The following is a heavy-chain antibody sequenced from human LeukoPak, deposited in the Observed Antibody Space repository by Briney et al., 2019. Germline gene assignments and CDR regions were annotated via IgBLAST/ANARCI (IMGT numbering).Heavy chain of an antibody. CDR2: IYTSWST. Sequence: SETLSLTCTVSGGSISSYYWSWIPQPAGRGLEWVGRIYTSWSTNYNPSLKSRVTMSVDTSKNQFSLKLSSVTAADTAVYYCARGRVPAAKGNNWFDPWGQGTLVTVSS. V-gene: IGHV4-4*07. CDR1: GGSISSYY. D-gene: IGHD2-2*01. J-gene: IGHJ5*02. CDR3: ARGRVPAAKGNNWFDP.